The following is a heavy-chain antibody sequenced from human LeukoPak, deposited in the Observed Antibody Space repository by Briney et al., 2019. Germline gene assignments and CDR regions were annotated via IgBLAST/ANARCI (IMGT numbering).Heavy chain of an antibody. V-gene: IGHV3-48*04. CDR3: ARDEGSSGWLNYDAFDI. CDR1: GASISATN. CDR2: SSSSSSTI. J-gene: IGHJ3*02. Sequence: ETLSLTCDVSGASISATNWWTWVRLPPVKGLEWVSYSSSSSSTIYYADSVKGRFTISRDNAKNSLYLQMNSLRAEDTAVYYCARDEGSSGWLNYDAFDIWGQGTMVTVSS. D-gene: IGHD6-19*01.